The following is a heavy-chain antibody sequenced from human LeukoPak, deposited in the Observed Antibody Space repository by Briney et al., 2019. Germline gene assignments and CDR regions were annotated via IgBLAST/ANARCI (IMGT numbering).Heavy chain of an antibody. D-gene: IGHD2-15*01. Sequence: GGSLRLSCAASGFTFSGSAVHWVRQSSGKGLEGVGHIDKKDNLYATAYAESVKGRFTISRDDSKDTAFLHMDSLKTEDTALYYCTRDRGTYNWFDPWGQGTLVTVSS. V-gene: IGHV3-73*01. CDR1: GFTFSGSA. CDR2: IDKKDNLYAT. J-gene: IGHJ5*02. CDR3: TRDRGTYNWFDP.